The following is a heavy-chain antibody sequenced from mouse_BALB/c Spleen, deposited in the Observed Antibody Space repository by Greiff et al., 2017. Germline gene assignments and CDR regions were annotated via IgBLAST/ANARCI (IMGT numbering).Heavy chain of an antibody. D-gene: IGHD1-2*01. Sequence: VQLQQSGAELAKPGASVKMSCKASGYTFTSYWMHWVKQRPGQGLEWIGYINPSTGYTEYNQKFKDKATLTADTSSSTAYMQLSSLTSEDSAVYYCARGDYYGQGWYFDVWGAGTTVTVSS. J-gene: IGHJ1*01. CDR1: GYTFTSYW. CDR2: INPSTGYT. V-gene: IGHV1-7*01. CDR3: ARGDYYGQGWYFDV.